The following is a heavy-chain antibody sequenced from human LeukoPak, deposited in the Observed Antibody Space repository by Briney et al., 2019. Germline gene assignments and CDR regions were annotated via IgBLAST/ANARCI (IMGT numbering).Heavy chain of an antibody. Sequence: ASVKVSCKASGYTFNRYGISWVRQAPGQGLEWIGWISGSNGNTNYAQRFQGRVTMTTDTSTSTAYMELRSLRSDDTAVYYCARDVLHDYGDYWGQGTLVTVSS. V-gene: IGHV1-18*01. CDR3: ARDVLHDYGDY. CDR2: ISGSNGNT. J-gene: IGHJ4*02. CDR1: GYTFNRYG.